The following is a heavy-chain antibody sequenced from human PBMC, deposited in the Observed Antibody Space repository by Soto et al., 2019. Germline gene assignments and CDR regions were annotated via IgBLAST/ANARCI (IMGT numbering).Heavy chain of an antibody. Sequence: QIQLVQSGGEVKKPGASVKVSCKSSGYKFISHSITWVRQAPGQGLEWMGRISAYNGNTNYAQKPQGRATMTTDTSTNTAYMELRSLRSDDTAVYYCARGAFCGGAPGCRDMDVWGQGTTVTVSS. J-gene: IGHJ6*02. CDR3: ARGAFCGGAPGCRDMDV. V-gene: IGHV1-18*01. D-gene: IGHD2-21*01. CDR2: ISAYNGNT. CDR1: GYKFISHS.